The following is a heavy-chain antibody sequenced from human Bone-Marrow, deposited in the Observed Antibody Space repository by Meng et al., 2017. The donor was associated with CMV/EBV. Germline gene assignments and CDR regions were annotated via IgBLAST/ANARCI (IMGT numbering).Heavy chain of an antibody. CDR1: GFTFEDYG. CDR2: IDWNSGNT. Sequence: GGSLRLSCAASGFTFEDYGMTWVRQAPGKGLEWVSAIDWNSGNTGYAQKFQGRVTMTRNTSISTAYMELSSLRSEDTAVYYCASYSSGWYLWDYYGMDVWGQGTTVTVSS. CDR3: ASYSSGWYLWDYYGMDV. D-gene: IGHD6-19*01. J-gene: IGHJ6*02. V-gene: IGHV3-20*04.